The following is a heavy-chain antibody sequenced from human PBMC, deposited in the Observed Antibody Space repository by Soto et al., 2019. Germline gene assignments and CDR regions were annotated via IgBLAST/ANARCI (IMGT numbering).Heavy chain of an antibody. CDR2: IYFRGST. CDR1: SGSISSYY. J-gene: IGHJ4*02. V-gene: IGHV4-59*12. CDR3: ARRYGGNFDY. D-gene: IGHD2-15*01. Sequence: SETLSLTCTVSSGSISSYYWSWIRQRPGKGLEWIGYIYFRGSTNYNPSLKSRVTISVDTSKNQFSLKLSSVTAADTAVYYCARRYGGNFDYWGQGTLVTVSS.